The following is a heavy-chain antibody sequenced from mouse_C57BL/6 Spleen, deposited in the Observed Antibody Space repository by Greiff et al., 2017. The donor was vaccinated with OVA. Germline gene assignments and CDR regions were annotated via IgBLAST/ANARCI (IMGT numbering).Heavy chain of an antibody. J-gene: IGHJ1*03. CDR3: ARGDLSKGGYWYFDV. CDR2: ISYDGSN. CDR1: GYSITSGYY. Sequence: EVKLEESGPGLVKPSQSLSLTCSVTGYSITSGYYWNWIRQFPGNKLEWMGYISYDGSNNYNPSLKNRISITRDTSKNQFFLKLNSVTTEDTATYDCARGDLSKGGYWYFDVWGTGTTVTVSS. D-gene: IGHD1-3*01. V-gene: IGHV3-6*01.